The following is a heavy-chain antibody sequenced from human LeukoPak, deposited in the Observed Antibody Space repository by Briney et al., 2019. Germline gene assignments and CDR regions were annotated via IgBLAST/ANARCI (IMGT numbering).Heavy chain of an antibody. CDR2: INSDGSST. CDR1: GFTFSSYW. J-gene: IGHJ4*02. Sequence: GGSLRLSCAASGFTFSSYWMHWVRQAPGKGLVWVSRINSDGSSTSYADSVKGRFTISRDNAKNTLYLQMNSLRAEDTAVYYCSTGYYDRSGQFDYWGQGTLVTVSS. CDR3: STGYYDRSGQFDY. D-gene: IGHD3-22*01. V-gene: IGHV3-74*01.